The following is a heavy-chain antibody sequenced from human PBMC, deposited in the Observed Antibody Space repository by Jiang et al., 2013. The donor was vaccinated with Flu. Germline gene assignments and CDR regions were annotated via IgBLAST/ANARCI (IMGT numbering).Heavy chain of an antibody. D-gene: IGHD1-26*01. J-gene: IGHJ5*02. Sequence: TLSLTCTVSGGSISSVPSYWTWIRQHPTMGLEWIGYIYPTGSTYYNPSLRSRITMALDTSKNRFSLMLTSLTAADTAIYYCSRDSLGRGWFDPWGQGTLVTVSS. CDR1: GGSISSVPSY. V-gene: IGHV4-31*03. CDR2: IYPTGST. CDR3: SRDSLGRGWFDP.